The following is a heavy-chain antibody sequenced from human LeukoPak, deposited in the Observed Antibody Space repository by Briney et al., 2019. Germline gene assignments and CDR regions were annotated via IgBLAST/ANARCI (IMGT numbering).Heavy chain of an antibody. CDR3: AKPPLGDTAMVMNWFDP. CDR2: ISYDGSNK. Sequence: PGRSLRLSCAASGFTFSSYGMHWVRQAPGKGLEWVAVISYDGSNKYYADSVKGRFTISRDNSKNTLYLQMNSLRAEDTAVYYCAKPPLGDTAMVMNWFDPWGQGTLVTVSS. CDR1: GFTFSSYG. J-gene: IGHJ5*02. V-gene: IGHV3-30*18. D-gene: IGHD5-18*01.